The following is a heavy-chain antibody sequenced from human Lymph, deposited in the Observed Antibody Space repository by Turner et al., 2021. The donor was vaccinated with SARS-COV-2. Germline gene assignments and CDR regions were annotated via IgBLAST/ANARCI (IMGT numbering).Heavy chain of an antibody. CDR1: GFTSSYAW. CDR3: TTGWFTGTYGDYFDY. CDR2: IKSKTDGGTT. Sequence: EVQLVESGGGLVKPGGSLRLSCPASGFTSSYAWMTWVRQAPGKGLEWVGRIKSKTDGGTTDYAAPVKGRFTISRDDSKNTLNLQMNSLKTEDTAVYFCTTGWFTGTYGDYFDYWGQGTLVTVSS. J-gene: IGHJ4*02. V-gene: IGHV3-15*01. D-gene: IGHD1-7*01.